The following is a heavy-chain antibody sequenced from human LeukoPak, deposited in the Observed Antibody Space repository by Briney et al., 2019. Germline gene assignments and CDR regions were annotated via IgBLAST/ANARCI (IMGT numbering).Heavy chain of an antibody. V-gene: IGHV4-39*07. CDR3: ARRYCANGVCYRSAFDI. D-gene: IGHD2-8*01. Sequence: PSETLSLTCNVSGGSINSNNYYWGWIRQPPGKGLEWIGSIYYSGSTYYNPSLKSRFTISVDTSKNQFSLKVSSVTAADTAVYYCARRYCANGVCYRSAFDIWGQGTMVTVSS. J-gene: IGHJ3*02. CDR1: GGSINSNNYY. CDR2: IYYSGST.